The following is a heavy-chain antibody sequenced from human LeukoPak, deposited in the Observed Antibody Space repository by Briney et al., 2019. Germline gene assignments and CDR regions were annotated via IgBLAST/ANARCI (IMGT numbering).Heavy chain of an antibody. J-gene: IGHJ1*01. D-gene: IGHD6-19*01. CDR1: GFTFDDYA. CDR2: ISWNSGSI. Sequence: GGSLRLSCAASGFTFDDYAMHWVRQAPGKGLEWVSGISWNSGSIGYADSVKGRFTISRDNAKNSLYLQMNSLRAEDTALYYCARFGERWLDRDGFFQHWGQGTLVTVSS. CDR3: ARFGERWLDRDGFFQH. V-gene: IGHV3-9*01.